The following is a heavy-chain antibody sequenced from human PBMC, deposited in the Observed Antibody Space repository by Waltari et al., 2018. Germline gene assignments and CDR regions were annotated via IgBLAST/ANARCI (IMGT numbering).Heavy chain of an antibody. J-gene: IGHJ2*01. V-gene: IGHV4-38-2*01. Sequence: QVQLQESGPGLVKPSETLSLTCAVSGYSISSGYYWGWIRQPPGKGLEWIGSIYHSGGTYYNPSLKSLVTISVDTSKNQFSLKLSSVTAADTAVYYCASPLGGSGRHPAGWYFDLWGRGTLVTVSS. D-gene: IGHD3-10*01. CDR3: ASPLGGSGRHPAGWYFDL. CDR2: IYHSGGT. CDR1: GYSISSGYY.